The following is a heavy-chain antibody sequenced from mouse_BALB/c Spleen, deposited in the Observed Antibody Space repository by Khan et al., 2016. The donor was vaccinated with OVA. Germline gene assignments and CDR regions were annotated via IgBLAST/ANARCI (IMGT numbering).Heavy chain of an antibody. D-gene: IGHD2-1*01. CDR2: MSSGSSTI. CDR1: GFTFSSFG. V-gene: IGHV5-17*02. CDR3: VRSGGNFNWYFDV. Sequence: EVELVESGGGLVQPGGSRKLSCAASGFTFSSFGMHWVRQAPKKGLEWVAYMSSGSSTIYYVDTVKGRFTISRDNPTNTLFLQMTSLRSADTAMDDCVRSGGNFNWYFDVWGAGTSVTVAS. J-gene: IGHJ1*01.